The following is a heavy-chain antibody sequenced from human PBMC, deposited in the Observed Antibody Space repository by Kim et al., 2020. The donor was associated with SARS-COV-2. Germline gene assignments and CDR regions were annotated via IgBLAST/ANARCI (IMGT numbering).Heavy chain of an antibody. CDR2: INTNTGNP. V-gene: IGHV7-4-1*02. D-gene: IGHD6-13*01. Sequence: ASVKVSCNASGYTFTSYAMNWVRQAPGQGLEWMGWINTNTGNPTYAQGFTGRFVFSLDTSVSTAYLQISSLKAEDTAVYYCARVKVEQQLVLLSFDYWGQGTLVTVSS. CDR1: GYTFTSYA. J-gene: IGHJ4*02. CDR3: ARVKVEQQLVLLSFDY.